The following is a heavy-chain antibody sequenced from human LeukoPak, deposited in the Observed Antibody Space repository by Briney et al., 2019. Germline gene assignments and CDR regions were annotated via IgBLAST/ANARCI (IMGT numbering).Heavy chain of an antibody. CDR1: GFTFNTYA. D-gene: IGHD2-2*02. J-gene: IGHJ4*02. CDR2: ISGSGGTT. Sequence: GGSLRLSCAGSGFTFNTYAMTWVRQAPGKGLEWVAAISGSGGTTYYADSVKGRFTISRDNSNNTLFVQMNSLRAEDTAVYYCAKASSCSSTSCHRGFDYWGQGTLVTVSS. CDR3: AKASSCSSTSCHRGFDY. V-gene: IGHV3-23*01.